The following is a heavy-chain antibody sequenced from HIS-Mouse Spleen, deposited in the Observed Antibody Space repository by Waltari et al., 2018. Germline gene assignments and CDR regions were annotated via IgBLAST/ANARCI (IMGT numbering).Heavy chain of an antibody. CDR2: YYSGST. J-gene: IGHJ2*01. V-gene: IGHV4-59*01. CDR3: ARASRDLLLPRYFDL. Sequence: QVQLQESGPGLVKPSETLSLTCTVSGGSISSYYWSWIRQPPGKGLEWIGYYSGSTNSNPSLKSRVTMSVDTSKNQFSLKLSSVPAADTAVYYCARASRDLLLPRYFDLWGRGTLVTVSS. CDR1: GGSISSYY.